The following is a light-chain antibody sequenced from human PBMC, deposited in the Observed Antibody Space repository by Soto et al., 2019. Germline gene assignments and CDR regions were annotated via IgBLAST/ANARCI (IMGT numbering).Light chain of an antibody. V-gene: IGKV1-8*01. CDR2: AAS. J-gene: IGKJ4*01. CDR3: QQYYSYPPLT. Sequence: AIRMTQSPSSFSASTGDRVTITCRASQGISSYLAWYQQKPGKAPKLLIYAASTLQSGVPSRFSGSGSGTHFTLTISCLQSEDFATDYCQQYYSYPPLTFGGGTQVEIK. CDR1: QGISSY.